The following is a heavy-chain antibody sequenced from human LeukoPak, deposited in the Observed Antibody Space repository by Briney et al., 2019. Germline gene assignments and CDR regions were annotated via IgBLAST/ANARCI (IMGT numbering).Heavy chain of an antibody. D-gene: IGHD2-15*01. CDR1: GFTFGSHG. J-gene: IGHJ4*02. V-gene: IGHV3-30*18. Sequence: GGSLRLSCAASGFTFGSHGMHWVRQAPGKGLEWVALMSYDGTNKVYADSVRGRFTISRDNSKNTLYLEMNYLRAEDTAVYYCAKRGYCSGGRCYSFHFDYWGQGTLVTVSS. CDR3: AKRGYCSGGRCYSFHFDY. CDR2: MSYDGTNK.